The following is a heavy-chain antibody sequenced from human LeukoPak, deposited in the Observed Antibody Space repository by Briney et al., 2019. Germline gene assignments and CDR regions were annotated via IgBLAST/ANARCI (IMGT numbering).Heavy chain of an antibody. CDR2: ISSSGSTI. CDR3: ARDPIMLDV. J-gene: IGHJ6*04. Sequence: PGGSLRLSCAASGFNFSSYGMTWVRQAPGKGLEWVSYISSSGSTIYYADSVKGRFTISRDNAKNSLYLQMNSLRAEDTAVYYCARDPIMLDVWGKGTTVTISS. V-gene: IGHV3-48*04. CDR1: GFNFSSYG. D-gene: IGHD1-14*01.